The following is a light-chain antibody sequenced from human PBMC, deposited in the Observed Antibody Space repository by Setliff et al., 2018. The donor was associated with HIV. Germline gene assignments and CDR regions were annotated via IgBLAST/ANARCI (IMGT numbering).Light chain of an antibody. J-gene: IGLJ1*01. CDR3: SSYTSSTTPYV. Sequence: QSVLTQPASVSGSPGQSITISCTGTSSDVGGYNYVSWYQQHPGKVPKLIIYDVSNRPSGVSNRFSGSKSGNTASLTISGLQAEDEADYYCSSYTSSTTPYVIGTGTKATVL. V-gene: IGLV2-14*03. CDR1: SSDVGGYNY. CDR2: DVS.